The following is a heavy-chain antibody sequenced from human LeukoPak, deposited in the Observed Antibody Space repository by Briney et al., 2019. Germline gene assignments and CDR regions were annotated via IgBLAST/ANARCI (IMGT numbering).Heavy chain of an antibody. D-gene: IGHD3-16*01. Sequence: PGGSLRLSCAASGFIFDDYGMSWVRQAPGKGLEWVSGIQRDGTSPTYADSVKGRFIISRDNAKGSVYLQMNILRAEDTAVYYCSRGHYGPDYWGQGTLVTVSS. V-gene: IGHV3-20*04. CDR2: IQRDGTSP. CDR3: SRGHYGPDY. J-gene: IGHJ4*02. CDR1: GFIFDDYG.